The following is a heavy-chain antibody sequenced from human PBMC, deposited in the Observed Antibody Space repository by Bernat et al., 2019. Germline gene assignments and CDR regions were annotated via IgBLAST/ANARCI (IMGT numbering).Heavy chain of an antibody. CDR3: ARDDSPYYFDY. Sequence: EVQLVESGGGLVQPGESLRLSCTASGFTFTSYEMNWVRQAPGKGLEWVSYISSSGSIIYYADSVKGRFTISRDNAKNSLYLQMNSLRAEDTAVYYCARDDSPYYFDYWGQGTLVTVSS. D-gene: IGHD2-21*01. CDR1: GFTFTSYE. V-gene: IGHV3-48*03. J-gene: IGHJ4*02. CDR2: ISSSGSII.